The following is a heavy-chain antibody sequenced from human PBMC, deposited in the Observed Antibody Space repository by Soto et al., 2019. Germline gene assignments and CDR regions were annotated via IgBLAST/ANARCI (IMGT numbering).Heavy chain of an antibody. CDR2: IYYSGST. CDR1: GGSISSYY. Sequence: SETLSLTCTVSGGSISSYYWSWIRQPPGKGLEWIGYIYYSGSTNYNPSLKSRVTISVDTSKNQFSLKLSSVTAADTAVYYCVSDGTKTLPDWFNPLGQG. CDR3: VSDGTKTLPDWFNP. V-gene: IGHV4-59*01. D-gene: IGHD1-1*01. J-gene: IGHJ5*02.